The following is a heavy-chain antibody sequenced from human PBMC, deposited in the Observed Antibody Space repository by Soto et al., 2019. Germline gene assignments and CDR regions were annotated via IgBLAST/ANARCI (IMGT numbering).Heavy chain of an antibody. CDR3: AKAHSTYYYDSSGYKGPHLAFDI. CDR2: ISGSGGST. D-gene: IGHD3-22*01. CDR1: GFTSSSYA. Sequence: SCAAAGFTSSSYARSWVSKDTGKGLEWVSAISGSGGSTYYADSVKGRFTISRDNSKNTLYLQMNSLRAEDTAVYYCAKAHSTYYYDSSGYKGPHLAFDIWGQGTMVTVSS. J-gene: IGHJ3*02. V-gene: IGHV3-23*01.